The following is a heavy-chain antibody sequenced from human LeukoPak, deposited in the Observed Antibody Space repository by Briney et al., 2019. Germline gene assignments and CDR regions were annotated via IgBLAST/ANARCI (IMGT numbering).Heavy chain of an antibody. CDR2: IYHSGST. Sequence: SGTLSLTCAVSGGSISSGGYSWSWIRQPPGKGLEWIGYIYHSGSTYYNPSLKSRVTISVDRSKNQFSLKLSSVTAADTAVYYCARYYSGSYYNNWFDPWGQGTLVTVSS. V-gene: IGHV4-30-2*01. CDR1: GGSISSGGYS. CDR3: ARYYSGSYYNNWFDP. D-gene: IGHD3-10*01. J-gene: IGHJ5*02.